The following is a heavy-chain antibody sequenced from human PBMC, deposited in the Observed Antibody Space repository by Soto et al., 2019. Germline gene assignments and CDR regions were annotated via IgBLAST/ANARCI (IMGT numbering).Heavy chain of an antibody. J-gene: IGHJ6*02. CDR1: GGSFRGYY. D-gene: IGHD3-10*01. Sequence: PSETLSLTCGVYGGSFRGYYWSWLRQPPGKGLEWIGEINHSGSTNYNPSLKSRVTISVDTSKNQFSLKLSSVTAADTAAYHCARGPSSGESIDPYYYYYGMDVWGQGTTVTVS. CDR3: ARGPSSGESIDPYYYYYGMDV. V-gene: IGHV4-34*01. CDR2: INHSGST.